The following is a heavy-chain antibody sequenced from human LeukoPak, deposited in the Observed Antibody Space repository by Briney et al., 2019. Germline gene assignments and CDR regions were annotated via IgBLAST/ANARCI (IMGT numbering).Heavy chain of an antibody. CDR1: GFTFSNAW. V-gene: IGHV3-21*01. Sequence: AGGSLRLSCAASGFTFSNAWMSWVRQAPGKGLEWVSSISSSSSYIYYADSLKGRFTISRDNAKNSLYLQMNSLRAEDTAVYYCARDQGIAARPKYYFDYWGQGTLVTVSS. D-gene: IGHD6-6*01. CDR3: ARDQGIAARPKYYFDY. CDR2: ISSSSSYI. J-gene: IGHJ4*02.